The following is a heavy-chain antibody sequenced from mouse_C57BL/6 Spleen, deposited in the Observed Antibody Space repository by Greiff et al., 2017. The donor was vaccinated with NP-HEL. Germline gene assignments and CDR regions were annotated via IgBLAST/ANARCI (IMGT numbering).Heavy chain of an antibody. J-gene: IGHJ2*01. CDR2: IYPGDGDT. D-gene: IGHD4-1*01. CDR3: ARDGPVGRSYVDY. Sequence: QVQLQQSGAELVKPGASVKISCTASGYAFSSYWMNWVQQRPGKGLEWIGQIYPGDGDTNYDGKFKGKATLTADKSSSTAYMQLSSLTSEDSAVYFCARDGPVGRSYVDYWGKGTTLTVSS. CDR1: GYAFSSYW. V-gene: IGHV1-80*01.